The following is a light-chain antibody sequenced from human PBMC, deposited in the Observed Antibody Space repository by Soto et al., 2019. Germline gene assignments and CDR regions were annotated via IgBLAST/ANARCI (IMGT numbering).Light chain of an antibody. V-gene: IGKV1-27*01. CDR3: QKYNSALT. CDR2: ASS. CDR1: QGISNY. Sequence: DIQMTQSPSSLSASVGDRVTITCRASQGISNYLAWYQQKPRKVPKLLIYASSNLQSGVSSRFSGSGFGTDFTLTISSLQPEDVATYYCQKYNSALTFGGGTKVEIK. J-gene: IGKJ4*01.